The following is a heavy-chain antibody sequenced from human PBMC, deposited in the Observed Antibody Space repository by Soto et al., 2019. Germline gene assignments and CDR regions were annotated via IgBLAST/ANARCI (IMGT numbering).Heavy chain of an antibody. Sequence: GGSLRLSCAASGFTFSSYSMNWVRQAPGKGLEWVSYISSSSSTIYYADSVKGRFTISRDNAKNSLYLRMNSLRAEDTAVYYCARVIAAPGAFDIWGQGTMVTVSS. CDR1: GFTFSSYS. CDR2: ISSSSSTI. V-gene: IGHV3-48*01. CDR3: ARVIAAPGAFDI. J-gene: IGHJ3*02. D-gene: IGHD6-6*01.